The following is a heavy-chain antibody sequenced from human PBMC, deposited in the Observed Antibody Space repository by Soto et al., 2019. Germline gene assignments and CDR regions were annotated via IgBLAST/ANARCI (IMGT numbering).Heavy chain of an antibody. Sequence: GASVKVSCKASGGTFSSYAISWVRQAPGQGLEWMGGIIPIFGTANYAQKFQGRVTITADESTSTAYMELSSLRSEDTAVYYCARGKNDYGDYANLIYYYGMDVWGQGTTVTVSS. D-gene: IGHD4-17*01. CDR2: IIPIFGTA. V-gene: IGHV1-69*13. CDR3: ARGKNDYGDYANLIYYYGMDV. CDR1: GGTFSSYA. J-gene: IGHJ6*02.